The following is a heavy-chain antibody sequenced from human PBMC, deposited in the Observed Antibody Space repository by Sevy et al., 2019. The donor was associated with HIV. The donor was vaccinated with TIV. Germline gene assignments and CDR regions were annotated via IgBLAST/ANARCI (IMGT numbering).Heavy chain of an antibody. J-gene: IGHJ4*02. D-gene: IGHD5-18*01. Sequence: AAVKVSCKASGYTFTGQYMHWVRQAPGQGLEWMGWINPNSGDTKYEQEFQGRVTMTRDTSISTAYMELSGLKSDDTAIYYCARDLRLRGDSYGSFDYWGQGTTVAVSS. CDR2: INPNSGDT. V-gene: IGHV1-2*02. CDR1: GYTFTGQY. CDR3: ARDLRLRGDSYGSFDY.